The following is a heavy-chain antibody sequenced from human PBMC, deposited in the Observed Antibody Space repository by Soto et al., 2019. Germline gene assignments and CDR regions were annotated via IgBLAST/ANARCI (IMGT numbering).Heavy chain of an antibody. CDR3: ARDYGDYGRNDAFDI. D-gene: IGHD4-17*01. V-gene: IGHV3-53*01. CDR1: GFTVSSNY. Sequence: PGGSLRLSCAASGFTVSSNYMSWVRQAPGKGLEWVSVIYSGGSTYYADSVKGRFTISGDNSKNTLYLQMNSLRAEDTAVYYCARDYGDYGRNDAFDIWGQGTMVTVSS. J-gene: IGHJ3*02. CDR2: IYSGGST.